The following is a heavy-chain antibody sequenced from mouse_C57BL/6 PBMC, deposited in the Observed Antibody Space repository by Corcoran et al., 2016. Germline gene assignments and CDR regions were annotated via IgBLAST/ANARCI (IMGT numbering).Heavy chain of an antibody. CDR3: ARGLGHNYFDY. J-gene: IGHJ2*01. CDR1: GYSITSGYY. Sequence: DVQLQESGPGLEKPSQSLSPTCSVTGYSITSGYYWNWIRQFQGNKLEWMGNISYDGSNNYNPSHKNRISITRDTSKNQFFLKLNSVTTEDTATYYCARGLGHNYFDYWGQGTTLTVSS. D-gene: IGHD4-1*01. CDR2: ISYDGSN. V-gene: IGHV3-6*01.